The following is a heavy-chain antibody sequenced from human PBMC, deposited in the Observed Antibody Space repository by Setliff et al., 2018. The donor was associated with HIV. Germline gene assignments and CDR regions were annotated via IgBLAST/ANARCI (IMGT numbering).Heavy chain of an antibody. CDR3: ARTKADGYNGVFDS. J-gene: IGHJ4*02. V-gene: IGHV4-61*02. Sequence: SETLSLTCTVSGGSISSGSYYWNWIRQPAGKGLEWIGRIYTSGSTNYNPSLKSRVTISVDTSKNQFSLKLSSVTAADTAVYYSARTKADGYNGVFDSWGQGTLVTVSS. CDR2: IYTSGST. CDR1: GGSISSGSYY. D-gene: IGHD5-12*01.